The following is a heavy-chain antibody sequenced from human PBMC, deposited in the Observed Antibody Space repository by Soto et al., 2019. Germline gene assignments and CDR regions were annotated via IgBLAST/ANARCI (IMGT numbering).Heavy chain of an antibody. CDR3: AGALDGSGYYWGYYYGMDV. CDR2: ISFDGSTQ. V-gene: IGHV3-30-3*01. CDR1: GFTFSIYA. D-gene: IGHD3-22*01. Sequence: GGSLRLSCAASGFTFSIYAMHWVRQAPGKGLEWVAVISFDGSTQYYADSVKGRFTISRDNSKNTLYLQMNSLRAEDTAVYYCAGALDGSGYYWGYYYGMDVWGQGTTVTVSS. J-gene: IGHJ6*02.